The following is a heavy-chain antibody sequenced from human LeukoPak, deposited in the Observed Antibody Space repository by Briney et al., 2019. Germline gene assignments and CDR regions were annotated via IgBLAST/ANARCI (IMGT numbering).Heavy chain of an antibody. Sequence: ASVKVSCRASGYTFTTYHINWVRQAAGQGLEWVGGMNTNSGDRGFAQTFQGRVTITKDNSIGTAYMELSSLSSEDTAVYFCARTTSFTASGYDYWGQGTLVTVST. J-gene: IGHJ4*02. CDR2: MNTNSGDR. CDR3: ARTTSFTASGYDY. D-gene: IGHD6-25*01. CDR1: GYTFTTYH. V-gene: IGHV1-8*03.